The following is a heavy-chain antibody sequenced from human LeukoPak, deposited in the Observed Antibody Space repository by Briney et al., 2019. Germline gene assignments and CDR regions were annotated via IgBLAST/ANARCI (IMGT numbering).Heavy chain of an antibody. CDR2: INTNTGNP. Sequence: ASVKVSCKASGYTFTSYYMHWVRQAPGQGLEWMGWINTNTGNPTYAQGFTGRFAFSLDTSVSTAYLQISSLKAGDTAVYYCARASLRYFDWLLLYDYWGQGTLVTVSS. CDR3: ARASLRYFDWLLLYDY. D-gene: IGHD3-9*01. J-gene: IGHJ4*02. CDR1: GYTFTSYY. V-gene: IGHV7-4-1*02.